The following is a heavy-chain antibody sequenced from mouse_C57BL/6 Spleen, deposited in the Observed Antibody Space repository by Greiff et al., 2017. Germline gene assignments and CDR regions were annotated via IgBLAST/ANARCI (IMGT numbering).Heavy chain of an antibody. J-gene: IGHJ2*01. CDR2: INPNNGGT. CDR3: ARQGNRPDYFDY. V-gene: IGHV1-18*01. Sequence: VQLQQSGPELVKPGASVKIPCKASGYTFTDYNMDWVKQSHGKSLEWIGDINPNNGGTIYNQKFKGKATLTVDNSSSTAYMVLRSLTSEDTAVYYCARQGNRPDYFDYWGQGTTLTVSS. CDR1: GYTFTDYN.